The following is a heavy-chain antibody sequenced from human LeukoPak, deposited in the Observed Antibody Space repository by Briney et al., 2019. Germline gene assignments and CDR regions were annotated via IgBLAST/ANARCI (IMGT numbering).Heavy chain of an antibody. CDR1: GFTVRSYD. Sequence: PGGSLRLSCAASGFTVRSYDMHWVRQVAGKGLEWVSAISTASNPHYAASVQGRFTIFRANAETSLYLQMNSLGAEDTAVYCCARELGIEGYWYFDLWGRGTLVTVSS. CDR3: ARELGIEGYWYFDL. V-gene: IGHV3-13*05. D-gene: IGHD7-27*01. J-gene: IGHJ2*01. CDR2: ISTASNP.